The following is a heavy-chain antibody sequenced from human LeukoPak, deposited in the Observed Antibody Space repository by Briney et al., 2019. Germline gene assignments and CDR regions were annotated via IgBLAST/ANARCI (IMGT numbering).Heavy chain of an antibody. CDR1: GFTFDDYA. Sequence: GRSLRLSCAASGFTFDDYAMHWVRQAPGKGLEWVSGISWNSGSIGYADSVKGRFTISRDNSKNTLYLQMNSLRAEDTAVYYCVSLDIWGQGTMVTVSS. CDR2: ISWNSGSI. J-gene: IGHJ3*02. CDR3: VSLDI. V-gene: IGHV3-9*01.